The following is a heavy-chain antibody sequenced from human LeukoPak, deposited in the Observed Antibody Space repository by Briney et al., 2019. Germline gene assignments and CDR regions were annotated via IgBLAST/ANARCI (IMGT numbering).Heavy chain of an antibody. D-gene: IGHD3-10*01. CDR1: GFTFSSYE. CDR3: ARGANYYGSGSHNWFDP. J-gene: IGHJ5*02. CDR2: ISSSGSTI. Sequence: PGGSLRLSCAASGFTFSSYEVNWVRQAPGKGLEWVSYISSSGSTIYYADSVKGRFTISRDNAKNSLYLQMNSLRAEDTAVYYCARGANYYGSGSHNWFDPWGQGTLVTVSS. V-gene: IGHV3-48*03.